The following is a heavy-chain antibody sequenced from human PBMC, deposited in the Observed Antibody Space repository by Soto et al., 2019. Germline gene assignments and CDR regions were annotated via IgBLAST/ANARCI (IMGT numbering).Heavy chain of an antibody. CDR1: GGTFTNYA. D-gene: IGHD3-10*01. CDR3: ARGYRELYYYAMDV. J-gene: IGHJ6*02. V-gene: IGHV1-69*06. CDR2: IIPFYDKA. Sequence: QVELVPSGVEVKKPGSSLKVSCKASGGTFTNYAFNWVRQAPGQGLAWMGGIIPFYDKANYAEKFLGRVTITADKSTTTAYMELSSLTSDDTAVYFCARGYRELYYYAMDVWGRGTPVIVSS.